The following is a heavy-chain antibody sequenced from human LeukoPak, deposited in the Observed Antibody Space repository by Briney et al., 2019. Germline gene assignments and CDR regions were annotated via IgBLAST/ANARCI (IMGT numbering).Heavy chain of an antibody. CDR3: ARVGRVRTTMVRGVSLYGMDV. Sequence: SETLSLTCAVYGGSFSGYYWSWIRQPPGKGLEWIGEINHSGSTNYNPSLKSRVTISVDTSKNQFTLKLSSVTAADTAVYYCARVGRVRTTMVRGVSLYGMDVWGQGTTVTVSS. CDR1: GGSFSGYY. V-gene: IGHV4-34*01. D-gene: IGHD3-10*01. CDR2: INHSGST. J-gene: IGHJ6*02.